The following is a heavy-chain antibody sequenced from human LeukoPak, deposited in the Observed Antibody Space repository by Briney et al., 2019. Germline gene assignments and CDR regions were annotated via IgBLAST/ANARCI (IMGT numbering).Heavy chain of an antibody. Sequence: ASVKVSCKASGYTFTSYGISWVRQAPGQGLEWMGWISAYNGNTNYAQKLQGRVTMTTDTSTSTAYMELRSPRSDDTAVYYCARDDLGSSGWPTTRVYWGQGTLVTVSS. V-gene: IGHV1-18*01. CDR3: ARDDLGSSGWPTTRVY. CDR1: GYTFTSYG. CDR2: ISAYNGNT. J-gene: IGHJ4*02. D-gene: IGHD6-19*01.